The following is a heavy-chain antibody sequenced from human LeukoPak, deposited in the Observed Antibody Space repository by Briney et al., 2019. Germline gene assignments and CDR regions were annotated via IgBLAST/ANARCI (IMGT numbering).Heavy chain of an antibody. CDR1: GFTFSSYA. D-gene: IGHD6-19*01. CDR3: AKNDDGGWLEDY. V-gene: IGHV3-23*01. Sequence: GGSLRLSCAASGFTFSSYALSWVRQAPGRGLDWVSLITHNGGRTYYADSVKGRFTISRDNSKNTLYLQINSLRAEDTAVYYCAKNDDGGWLEDYWGQETLVTVSS. CDR2: ITHNGGRT. J-gene: IGHJ4*02.